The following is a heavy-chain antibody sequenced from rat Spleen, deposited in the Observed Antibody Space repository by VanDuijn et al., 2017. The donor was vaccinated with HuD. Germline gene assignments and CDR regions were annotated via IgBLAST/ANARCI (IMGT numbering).Heavy chain of an antibody. V-gene: IGHV5-29*01. CDR1: GFTFSDYY. CDR2: ISYEGSST. CDR3: ASSMYTTDPYWYFDF. J-gene: IGHJ1*01. D-gene: IGHD1-6*01. Sequence: EVQLVESDGGLVQSGRSLKLSCAVSGFTFSDYYMAWVRQAPTKGLEWVATISYEGSSTYYRDSVKGRFTISRDNAKSTLYLQMDSLRSEDTATYYCASSMYTTDPYWYFDFWGPGTMVTVSS.